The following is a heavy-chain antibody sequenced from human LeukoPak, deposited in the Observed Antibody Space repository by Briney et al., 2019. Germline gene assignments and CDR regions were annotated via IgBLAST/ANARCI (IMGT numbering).Heavy chain of an antibody. CDR3: ARARSVLLWFGEFPPAAFDI. V-gene: IGHV4-59*01. CDR2: IYYSGST. CDR1: GGSISSYY. J-gene: IGHJ3*02. Sequence: SETLSLTCTVSGGSISSYYWSWIRQPPGKGLEWIGYIYYSGSTNYNPSLKSRVTISVDTSKNQFSLKLSSVTAADTAVYYCARARSVLLWFGEFPPAAFDIWGQGTMVTVSP. D-gene: IGHD3-10*01.